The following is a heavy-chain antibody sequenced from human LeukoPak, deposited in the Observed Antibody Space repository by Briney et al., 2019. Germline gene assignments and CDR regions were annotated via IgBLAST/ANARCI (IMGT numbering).Heavy chain of an antibody. D-gene: IGHD1-26*01. CDR3: ARTRSSGTCDY. J-gene: IGHJ4*02. V-gene: IGHV4-59*07. CDR1: DGSISGNY. Sequence: SDTLSLTCTVSDGSISGNYWSWIRQPPGKGLEWIGYIYYSGSTNYSPALKSRVTISVDVSKNQFSLKLNSVTAADTAVYYCARTRSSGTCDYWGQGTLVTVSS. CDR2: IYYSGST.